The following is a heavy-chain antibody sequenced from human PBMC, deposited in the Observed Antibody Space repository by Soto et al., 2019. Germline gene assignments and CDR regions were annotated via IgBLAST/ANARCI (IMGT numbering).Heavy chain of an antibody. CDR3: ARGVVVVTNYYFDQ. V-gene: IGHV1-69*06. Sequence: QVQLVQSGAEVRKPGSSVKVSCKASGGTFNKYAISWVRQAPGQGPEWMGGILPIYSTRNYANYAHKFQGRVTITVDKSTSTAYMELSGLKSDDTAIYYCARGVVVVTNYYFDQWGQGTLVTVSS. CDR2: ILPIYSTRNYA. J-gene: IGHJ4*02. D-gene: IGHD2-2*01. CDR1: GGTFNKYA.